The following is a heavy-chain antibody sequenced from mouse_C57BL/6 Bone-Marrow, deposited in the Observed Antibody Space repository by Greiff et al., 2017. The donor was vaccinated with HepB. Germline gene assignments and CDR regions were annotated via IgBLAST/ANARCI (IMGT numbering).Heavy chain of an antibody. CDR2: INPGSGGT. Sequence: QVQLQQSGAELVRPGTSVKVSCKASGYAFTNYLIEWVKQRPGQGLEWIGVINPGSGGTNYNEKFKGKATLAADKSSSTAYMQLSSLTSEDSAVYFCATYYGSGASWYFDVWGTGTTLTVSS. CDR1: GYAFTNYL. V-gene: IGHV1-54*01. D-gene: IGHD1-1*02. CDR3: ATYYGSGASWYFDV. J-gene: IGHJ1*03.